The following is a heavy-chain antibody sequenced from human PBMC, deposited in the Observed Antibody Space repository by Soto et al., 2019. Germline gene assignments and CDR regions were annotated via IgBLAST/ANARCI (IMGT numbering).Heavy chain of an antibody. V-gene: IGHV3-23*01. CDR1: GFTFSTYA. D-gene: IGHD4-17*01. J-gene: IGHJ1*01. CDR2: ISDSGGST. Sequence: PGGSLRLSCAASGFTFSTYAMNWVRQAPEEGLEWVSGISDSGGSTYYADSVKGRFTISRDNSKNTLYLQMNSLRAEDTAVYYCARDRGYGGTPAAEYFQHWGQGILVTVSS. CDR3: ARDRGYGGTPAAEYFQH.